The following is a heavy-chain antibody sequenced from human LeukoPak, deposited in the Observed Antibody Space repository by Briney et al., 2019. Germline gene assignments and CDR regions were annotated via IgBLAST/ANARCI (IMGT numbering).Heavy chain of an antibody. J-gene: IGHJ4*02. D-gene: IGHD6-19*01. CDR1: GYTFTSYY. CDR2: FNPSGGST. CDR3: VRARYSSGWGIDY. Sequence: GASVKVSCKASGYTFTSYYIHWVRQAPGQGLEWMGIFNPSGGSTNYAQKFQGRVTMTRDTSTSTVYMELSSLRSEDTDVYYCVRARYSSGWGIDYWGQGTLVTVSS. V-gene: IGHV1-46*01.